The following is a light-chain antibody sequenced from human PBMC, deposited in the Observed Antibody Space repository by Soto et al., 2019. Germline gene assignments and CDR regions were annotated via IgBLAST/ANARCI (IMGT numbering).Light chain of an antibody. CDR1: QGISSR. Sequence: DIQVTQSPSTLPSSVGDRVIITCRASQGISSRLAWYQQKPGKAPKLLIYAASSLQSGVPSRLSGSGSGTDFTLTISSMQSEDFATYYCQQYNSYLTFGQGTKVDIK. J-gene: IGKJ1*01. CDR3: QQYNSYLT. CDR2: AAS. V-gene: IGKV1D-16*01.